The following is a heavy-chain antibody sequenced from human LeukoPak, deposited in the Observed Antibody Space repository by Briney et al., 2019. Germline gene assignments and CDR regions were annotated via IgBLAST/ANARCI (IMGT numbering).Heavy chain of an antibody. Sequence: PGGSLRLSCAASGFTFSSYAMHWVRQAPGKGLEWVAVISYDGSNKYYADSVKGRFTISRDNAKNSLYLQMNSLRAEDTAVYYCARDRGFGGYCSSTSCPHRYFDYWGQGTLVTVSS. J-gene: IGHJ4*02. V-gene: IGHV3-30-3*01. CDR1: GFTFSSYA. D-gene: IGHD2-2*01. CDR2: ISYDGSNK. CDR3: ARDRGFGGYCSSTSCPHRYFDY.